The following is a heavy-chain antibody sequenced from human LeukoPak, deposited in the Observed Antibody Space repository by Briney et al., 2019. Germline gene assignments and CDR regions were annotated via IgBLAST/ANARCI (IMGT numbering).Heavy chain of an antibody. CDR3: ARHVGFITMVRGVINNNWFDP. J-gene: IGHJ5*02. CDR2: INPNSGGT. CDR1: GYTFTGNY. D-gene: IGHD3-10*01. V-gene: IGHV1-2*02. Sequence: GASVKVSCKASGYTFTGNYMHWVRQAPGQGLEWMGWINPNSGGTNYAQKFQGRVTMTRDTSIGTAYMELNRLRSDDTAVYYCARHVGFITMVRGVINNNWFDPWGQGTLVTVSS.